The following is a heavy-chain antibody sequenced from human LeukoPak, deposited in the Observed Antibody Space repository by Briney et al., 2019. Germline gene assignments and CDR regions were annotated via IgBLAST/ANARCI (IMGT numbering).Heavy chain of an antibody. CDR2: LHYSGST. CDR3: ARSIAGTRSKFDY. D-gene: IGHD1/OR15-1a*01. V-gene: IGHV4-59*08. Sequence: SETLSLTCTVSGGSISNYYWSWIRQPPAEGLEWIAYLHYSGSTNYNPSLKSRVTTSVDTSKNQFSLKLSSVTAADTAVYYCARSIAGTRSKFDYWGQGTLVTVSS. J-gene: IGHJ4*02. CDR1: GGSISNYY.